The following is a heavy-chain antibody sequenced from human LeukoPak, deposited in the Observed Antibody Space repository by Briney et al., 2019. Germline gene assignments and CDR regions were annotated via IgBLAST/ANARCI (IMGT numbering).Heavy chain of an antibody. CDR3: ARVYHLSTWFGEPV. J-gene: IGHJ6*04. V-gene: IGHV4-61*02. D-gene: IGHD3-10*01. CDR2: IYTSGST. Sequence: NPSQTLSLTCTVSGGSISSDNYFWNWIRQPAGKGLEWIGRIYTSGSTNYNPSLKSRVTISVDTSKNQFSLKLTSVTAADAAVYYCARVYHLSTWFGEPVWGKGTAVTVSS. CDR1: GGSISSDNYF.